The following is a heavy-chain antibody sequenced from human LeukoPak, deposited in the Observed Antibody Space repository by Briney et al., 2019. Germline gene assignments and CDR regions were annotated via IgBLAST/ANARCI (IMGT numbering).Heavy chain of an antibody. CDR3: ARCGGDCSSYYGMDV. V-gene: IGHV3-21*01. Sequence: GGSLRLSCAASRFPFSSYTMNWVRQAPGKGLEWVSSISTSSNYIYYADSVKGRFTISRDNANNSLYLQMNSLRAEDTAVCYCARCGGDCSSYYGMDVWGQGTTVTVSS. CDR2: ISTSSNYI. D-gene: IGHD2-21*02. CDR1: RFPFSSYT. J-gene: IGHJ6*02.